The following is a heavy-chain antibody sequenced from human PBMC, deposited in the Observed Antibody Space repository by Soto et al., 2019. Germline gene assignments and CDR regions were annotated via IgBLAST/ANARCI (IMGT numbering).Heavy chain of an antibody. Sequence: QVQLVQSGAEVKKPGSSVKISCKASGGTFSSNTINWVRQAAGQGLEWMGGIIPIFGTANYAQKFQGRVTITADKSTNTEYRELSSLTSEDTAVYYCASKAACGGDCYAFDSWGQGTLVTVSS. D-gene: IGHD2-21*02. CDR1: GGTFSSNT. J-gene: IGHJ4*02. CDR3: ASKAACGGDCYAFDS. CDR2: IIPIFGTA. V-gene: IGHV1-69*06.